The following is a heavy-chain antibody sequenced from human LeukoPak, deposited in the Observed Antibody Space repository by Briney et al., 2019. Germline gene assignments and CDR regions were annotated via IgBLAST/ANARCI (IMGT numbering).Heavy chain of an antibody. Sequence: ASVKVSCKASGGTFSSYAVSGVRQAPGQGLEWMGRMIPILGIANYAQKCQGPVTLPAEKSTSTAYMELSSLRSEDTAVYYCARDRGPIHYWGQGTLVTVSS. D-gene: IGHD2-21*01. CDR3: ARDRGPIHY. CDR1: GGTFSSYA. J-gene: IGHJ4*02. CDR2: MIPILGIA. V-gene: IGHV1-69*04.